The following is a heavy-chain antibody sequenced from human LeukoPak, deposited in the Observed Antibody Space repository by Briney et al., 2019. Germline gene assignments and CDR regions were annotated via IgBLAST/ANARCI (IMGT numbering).Heavy chain of an antibody. J-gene: IGHJ2*01. D-gene: IGHD3-22*01. CDR1: GFTFSSYA. Sequence: GGSLRLSCAASGFTFSSYAMSWVRQAPGKGLEWVSAISGSGGSTYYADSVKGRFTISRDNSKNTLYLQMNSLRAEDTAVYYCAKDVWTEYYYDSSGSLGNWYFDLWGRGTLVTVSS. V-gene: IGHV3-23*01. CDR2: ISGSGGST. CDR3: AKDVWTEYYYDSSGSLGNWYFDL.